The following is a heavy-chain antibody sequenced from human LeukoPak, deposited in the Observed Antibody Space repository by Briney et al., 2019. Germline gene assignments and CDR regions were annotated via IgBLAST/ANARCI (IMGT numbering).Heavy chain of an antibody. CDR3: VRPESAGTKYRFDY. J-gene: IGHJ4*02. Sequence: ASETPSLTCTVSGGSMSYYYWTWIRQTPGKGLEWIGYKYYDGNSGNTNYNPSLESRATISVDTSKNHVSLNLTSVTAADTAVYYCVRPESAGTKYRFDYWGQGALVTVSS. D-gene: IGHD1-1*01. CDR2: KYYDGNSGNT. CDR1: GGSMSYYY. V-gene: IGHV4-59*01.